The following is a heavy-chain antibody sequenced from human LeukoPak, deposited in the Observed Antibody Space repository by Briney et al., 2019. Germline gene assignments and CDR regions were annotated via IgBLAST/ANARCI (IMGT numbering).Heavy chain of an antibody. CDR1: GFTFSSYA. Sequence: GGSLRLSCAASGFTFSSYAMSWVRQAPGKGLEWVSAISGSGGSTSYADSVKGRFTISRDNSKNTLYLQMNSLRTEDTAVYYCAKCPYAVNWNLFDYWGQGTLVTVSS. J-gene: IGHJ4*02. V-gene: IGHV3-23*01. CDR3: AKCPYAVNWNLFDY. CDR2: ISGSGGST. D-gene: IGHD1-20*01.